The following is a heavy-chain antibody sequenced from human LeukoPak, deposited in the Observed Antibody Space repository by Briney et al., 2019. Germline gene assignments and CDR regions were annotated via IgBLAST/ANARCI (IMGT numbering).Heavy chain of an antibody. CDR3: ARQGRAGTTFDY. Sequence: SETLSLTCTVSGGSISSYYWSWIRQPAGKGLEWIGRIYTSGSTNYNPSLKSRVTMSVDTSKNQSSLKLSSVTAADTAVYYCARQGRAGTTFDYWGQGTLVTVSS. CDR2: IYTSGST. D-gene: IGHD6-19*01. J-gene: IGHJ4*02. CDR1: GGSISSYY. V-gene: IGHV4-4*07.